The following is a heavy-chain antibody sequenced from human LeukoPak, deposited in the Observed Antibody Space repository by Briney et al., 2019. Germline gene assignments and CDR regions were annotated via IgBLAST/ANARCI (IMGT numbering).Heavy chain of an antibody. V-gene: IGHV3-48*04. CDR1: GFTFSNYI. CDR3: ARGTTMVRGADAFDI. J-gene: IGHJ3*02. D-gene: IGHD3-10*01. Sequence: GGSLRLSCAASGFTFSNYIINWVRQAPGKGLEWVSYISSSSSTIYYADSVKGRFTISRDNAKNSLYLQMNSLRAEDTAVYYCARGTTMVRGADAFDIWGQGTMVTVSS. CDR2: ISSSSSTI.